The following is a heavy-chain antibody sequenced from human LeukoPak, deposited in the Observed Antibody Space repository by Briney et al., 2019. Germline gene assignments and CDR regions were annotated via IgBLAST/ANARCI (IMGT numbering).Heavy chain of an antibody. CDR3: ARARYDILTGYDYYYYGMDV. V-gene: IGHV1-18*01. CDR1: GYTFTSYG. J-gene: IGHJ6*02. Sequence: GASVKASCKASGYTFTSYGISWVRQAPGQGLEWMGWISAYNGNTNYAQKLQGRVTMTTDTSTSTAYMELRSLRSDDTAVYYCARARYDILTGYDYYYYGMDVWGQGTTVTVSS. D-gene: IGHD3-9*01. CDR2: ISAYNGNT.